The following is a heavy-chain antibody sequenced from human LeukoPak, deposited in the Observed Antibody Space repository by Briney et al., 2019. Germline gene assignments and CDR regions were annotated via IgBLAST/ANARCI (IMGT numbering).Heavy chain of an antibody. Sequence: PGGSLRLSCAASGFTFSSYAMNWVRQAPGKGLEWVSGISANGSSTNYADSVKGRFTISRDNSKNTLYLQMNSLRAGDTAIYYCARGRWPGGHFDYWGQGTLVTVSS. J-gene: IGHJ4*02. CDR2: ISANGSST. CDR3: ARGRWPGGHFDY. V-gene: IGHV3-23*01. CDR1: GFTFSSYA. D-gene: IGHD4-23*01.